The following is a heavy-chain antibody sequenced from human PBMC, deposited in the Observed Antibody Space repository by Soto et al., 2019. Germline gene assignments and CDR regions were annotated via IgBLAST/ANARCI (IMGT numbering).Heavy chain of an antibody. D-gene: IGHD2-15*01. CDR3: ATLPGGGHPAEYSPH. V-gene: IGHV1-24*01. CDR2: FGTEDGET. J-gene: IGHJ1*01. Sequence: QVQLVQSGAEVKKPGASVKVSCKVSGYTLTELSMHWVRQAPGKGLEWMGGFGTEDGETIYAQKFQGRVTMSEATSTDTAYMELSSLRSEDTAVYYCATLPGGGHPAEYSPHWGQGTLVTVSS. CDR1: GYTLTELS.